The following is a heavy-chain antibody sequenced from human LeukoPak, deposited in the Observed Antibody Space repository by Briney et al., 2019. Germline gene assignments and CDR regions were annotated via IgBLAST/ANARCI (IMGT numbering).Heavy chain of an antibody. D-gene: IGHD6-19*01. J-gene: IGHJ6*03. CDR1: DCTSNRYA. CDR2: ISAGGGTT. Sequence: GGSLRLSCAAFDCTSNRYAMTWLRQAPGKGLEWVSGISAGGGTTYYADSVKGRFSISRDNSKKTVYLQMNSLRAEDTAVYYCAKDSRGWPHIYMAVWGKGTTVTVSS. CDR3: AKDSRGWPHIYMAV. V-gene: IGHV3-23*01.